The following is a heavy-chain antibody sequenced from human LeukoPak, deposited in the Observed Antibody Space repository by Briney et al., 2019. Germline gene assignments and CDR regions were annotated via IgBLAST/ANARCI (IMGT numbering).Heavy chain of an antibody. D-gene: IGHD6-19*01. CDR3: ARRGSGCDY. CDR1: GDSISSSNCY. J-gene: IGHJ4*02. Sequence: SETLSLTCTVSGDSISSSNCYWAWIRQPPGKGLEWIASINYSGTTFYNPSLKSRVTISVDKSKNQFSLKLNSVTAADTAVYYCARRGSGCDYWGQGTLVTVSS. CDR2: INYSGTT. V-gene: IGHV4-39*07.